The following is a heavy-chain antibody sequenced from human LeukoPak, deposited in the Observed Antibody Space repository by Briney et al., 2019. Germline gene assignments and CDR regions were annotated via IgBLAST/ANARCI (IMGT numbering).Heavy chain of an antibody. CDR2: IYHSGST. D-gene: IGHD1-26*01. CDR3: ARDKREPRYAFDI. V-gene: IGHV4-4*02. Sequence: SGTLSLTCAVSGGSISSSNWWSWVRQPPEKGPEWIGEIYHSGSTNYNPSLKSRVTILVDKSKNQFSLKLSSVTAADTAVYYCARDKREPRYAFDIWGQGTMVTVSS. J-gene: IGHJ3*02. CDR1: GGSISSSNW.